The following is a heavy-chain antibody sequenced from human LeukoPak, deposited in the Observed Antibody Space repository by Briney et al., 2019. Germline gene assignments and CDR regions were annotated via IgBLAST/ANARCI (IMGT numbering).Heavy chain of an antibody. Sequence: ASVKVSCTASGYTFTSYAMNWVRQAPGQGLEWMGWINAGNGSTKYSQKFQGRVTITRDTSASTAYMELCSLRSEDTAVYYCARSPGSSGWYWFDPWGQGTLVTVSS. V-gene: IGHV1-3*01. CDR3: ARSPGSSGWYWFDP. D-gene: IGHD6-19*01. CDR2: INAGNGST. CDR1: GYTFTSYA. J-gene: IGHJ5*02.